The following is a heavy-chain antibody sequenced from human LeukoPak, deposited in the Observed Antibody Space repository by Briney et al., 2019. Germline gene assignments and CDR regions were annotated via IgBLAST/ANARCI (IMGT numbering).Heavy chain of an antibody. CDR1: GFTFSNAW. J-gene: IGHJ4*02. CDR3: ARTTVGAHGDY. V-gene: IGHV3-15*01. D-gene: IGHD1-26*01. CDR2: IKSKTDGGTT. Sequence: GGSLRLSCAASGFTFSNAWMSWVRQAPGKGLEWVGRIKSKTDGGTTDYAAPVKGRFTISRDDSKNTLYLQMNSLKTEDTAVYYCARTTVGAHGDYWGQGTLVTVSS.